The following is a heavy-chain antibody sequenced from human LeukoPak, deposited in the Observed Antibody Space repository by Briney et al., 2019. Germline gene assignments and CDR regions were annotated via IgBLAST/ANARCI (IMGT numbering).Heavy chain of an antibody. CDR3: TTRPPKVYDDY. Sequence: PGGSLRLSCAASGFTFSNAWMAWVRQAPGKGLEWVGRIKSKTDGGTTDYAAPVKGRFTISRDDSENTLYLQMNSLKTDDTGVYFCTTRPPKVYDDYWGQGTLVTVSS. J-gene: IGHJ4*02. V-gene: IGHV3-15*01. D-gene: IGHD5/OR15-5a*01. CDR1: GFTFSNAW. CDR2: IKSKTDGGTT.